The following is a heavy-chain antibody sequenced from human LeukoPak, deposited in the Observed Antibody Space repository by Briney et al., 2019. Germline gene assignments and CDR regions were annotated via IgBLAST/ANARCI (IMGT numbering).Heavy chain of an antibody. CDR3: ATSGSYYRFEY. D-gene: IGHD1-26*01. CDR1: GFTFSRYG. J-gene: IGHJ4*02. Sequence: GGSLRLSCAASGFTFSRYGMHWVRQAPGKGLEWVAVIWYDGSNKYYADSVKGRFTISRDNSKNTLYLQMNSLRAEDTAVYYCATSGSYYRFEYWGQGTLVTVSS. CDR2: IWYDGSNK. V-gene: IGHV3-33*01.